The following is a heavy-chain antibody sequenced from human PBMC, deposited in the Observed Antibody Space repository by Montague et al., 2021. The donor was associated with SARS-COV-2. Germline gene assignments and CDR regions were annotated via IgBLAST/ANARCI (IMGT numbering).Heavy chain of an antibody. J-gene: IGHJ5*02. CDR1: GGPINSYY. V-gene: IGHV4-59*01. D-gene: IGHD3-10*01. Sequence: SETLSLTCTVSGGPINSYYWSWIRQPPGKGLEWIGYIYYTGSTNYNPSLKSRVTISVDTSKHQFSLKLNSVTAADTAVYYCARYGFGDWSQFGPWGQGTLVTVSS. CDR3: ARYGFGDWSQFGP. CDR2: IYYTGST.